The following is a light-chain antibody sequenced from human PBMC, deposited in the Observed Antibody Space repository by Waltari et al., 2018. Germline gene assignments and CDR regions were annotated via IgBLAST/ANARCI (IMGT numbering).Light chain of an antibody. V-gene: IGKV3-15*01. CDR3: QQWNNWLLLT. CDR1: ESVSTN. J-gene: IGKJ4*01. CDR2: SAS. Sequence: EVVMTQSPATLSVSPGETATLSCRASESVSTNLAWYQQKPGQAPRLLIYSASTRATGVPARFSGSGSGTEFTLTISSLQSEDFAVYYWQQWNNWLLLTFGGGTKVEFK.